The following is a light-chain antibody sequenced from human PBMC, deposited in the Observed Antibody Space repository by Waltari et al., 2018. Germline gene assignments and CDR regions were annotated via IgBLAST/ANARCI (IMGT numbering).Light chain of an antibody. J-gene: IGLJ2*01. CDR3: AAWDSSLSAAV. CDR2: DKD. CDR1: ISNIGNNY. V-gene: IGLV1-51*01. Sequence: QSVLTQPPSVSAAPGQKVTISCSGNISNIGNNYVSWYQQFPGTSPKVLIYDKDKTPSWIPDRFSGSKSGPSATLAFTGLQTGDEADYYCAAWDSSLSAAVFGGGTKLTVL.